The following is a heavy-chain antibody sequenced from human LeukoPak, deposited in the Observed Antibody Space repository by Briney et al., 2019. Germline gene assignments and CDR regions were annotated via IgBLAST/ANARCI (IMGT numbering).Heavy chain of an antibody. CDR3: ARDLSSIYSSTWYFDY. CDR1: LGSIRSQY. J-gene: IGHJ4*02. V-gene: IGHV4-4*07. CDR2: VCSSGTT. Sequence: SYTLPVTRTVSLGSIRSQYWTRLRQHAPAEREGAGGVCSSGTTNHNPSLKSRLTMSVDTSKNHFSLKLSSVTAADTAVYYCARDLSSIYSSTWYFDYWGQGMLVTVSS. D-gene: IGHD2/OR15-2a*01.